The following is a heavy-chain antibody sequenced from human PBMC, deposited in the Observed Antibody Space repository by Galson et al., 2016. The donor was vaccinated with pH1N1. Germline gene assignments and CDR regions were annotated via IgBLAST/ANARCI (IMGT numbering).Heavy chain of an antibody. CDR1: GYTFTKEY. CDR2: INPSNGGT. J-gene: IGHJ4*02. D-gene: IGHD6-25*01. Sequence: SVKVSCKASGYTFTKEYFHWVRQAPGQGLEWMGVINPSNGGTTYSQKFQGLVTMTRDTSTNTVYMELGGLTSEDTAVYFCSGDLGHVRGYWGQGTLVTVSS. CDR3: SGDLGHVRGY. V-gene: IGHV1-46*01.